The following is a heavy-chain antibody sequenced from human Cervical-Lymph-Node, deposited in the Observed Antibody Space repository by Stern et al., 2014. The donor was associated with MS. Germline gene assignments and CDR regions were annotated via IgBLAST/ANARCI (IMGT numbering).Heavy chain of an antibody. CDR2: VYYSGAT. J-gene: IGHJ4*02. CDR1: GDSISSYTHY. CDR3: AKHACTGAACPFDL. D-gene: IGHD2-8*02. V-gene: IGHV4-39*01. Sequence: QVQLVQSGPGLVKPSETLSLTCAVSGDSISSYTHYWAWIRQPPGKGLEWIGSVYYSGATYYTPSLKSPVTISVDTSKNHFPRGLTSVTAADTAVYYCAKHACTGAACPFDLWGQGTLVTVSS.